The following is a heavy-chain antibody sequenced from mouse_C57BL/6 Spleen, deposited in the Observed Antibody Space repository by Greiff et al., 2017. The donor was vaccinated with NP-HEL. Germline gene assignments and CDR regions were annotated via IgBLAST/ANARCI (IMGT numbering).Heavy chain of an antibody. D-gene: IGHD1-1*01. Sequence: VQRVESGAELVKPGASVKISCKASGYAFSSYWMNWVKQRPGKGLEWIGQIYPGDGDTNYNGKFKGKATLTADKSSSTAYMQLSSLTSEDSAVYFCARAYGSPSYAMDYWGQGTSVTVSS. CDR2: IYPGDGDT. CDR1: GYAFSSYW. J-gene: IGHJ4*01. CDR3: ARAYGSPSYAMDY. V-gene: IGHV1-80*01.